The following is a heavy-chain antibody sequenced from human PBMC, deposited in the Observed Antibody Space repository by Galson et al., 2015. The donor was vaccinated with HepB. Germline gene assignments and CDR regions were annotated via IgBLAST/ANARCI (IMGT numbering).Heavy chain of an antibody. Sequence: TLSLTCTVSGGSLSGSSYYWSWIRQPPGKGLEWIGSIYYSGSTYYNPSLKSRVTISVDTSKNQFSLKLSSVTAADTGVYYCARPIVVVTAPRRQDAFDIWGQGTMVTVSS. D-gene: IGHD2-21*02. CDR3: ARPIVVVTAPRRQDAFDI. V-gene: IGHV4-39*01. CDR2: IYYSGST. CDR1: GGSLSGSSYY. J-gene: IGHJ3*02.